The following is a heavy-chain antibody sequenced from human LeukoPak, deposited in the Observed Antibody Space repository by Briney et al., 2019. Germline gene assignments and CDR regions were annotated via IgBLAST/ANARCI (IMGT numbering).Heavy chain of an antibody. D-gene: IGHD3-22*01. CDR2: ISSIGGST. J-gene: IGHJ4*02. V-gene: IGHV3-64*01. CDR1: VFTFSSDA. CDR3: ASDAYYDSSGYYFYFDY. Sequence: PGGSLRLSCAASVFTFSSDAMHWGRQAPGEGLEYVSAISSIGGSTYYANSVKGRFTISRDNSKNTLYIQMGSLRAEHMAVYYCASDAYYDSSGYYFYFDYWGQGTLVTVSS.